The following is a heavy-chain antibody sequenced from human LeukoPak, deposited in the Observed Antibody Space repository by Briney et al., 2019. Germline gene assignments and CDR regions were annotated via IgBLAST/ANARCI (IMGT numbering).Heavy chain of an antibody. CDR3: AKGPRPDITVAHTLEK. CDR2: FSSRGDST. CDR1: GFTFSNYA. D-gene: IGHD6-19*01. Sequence: GGSLILACAASGFTFSNYAMSWVRQPAGRGLEWVSSFSSRGDSTRDADSVKGRFTISRDNSKTSLYLKMNSLRDEDTDVYYCAKGPRPDITVAHTLEKWGQGTLVTVSS. J-gene: IGHJ4*02. V-gene: IGHV3-23*01.